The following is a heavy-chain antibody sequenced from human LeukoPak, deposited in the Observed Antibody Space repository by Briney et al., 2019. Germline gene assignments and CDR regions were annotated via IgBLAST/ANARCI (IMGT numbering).Heavy chain of an antibody. D-gene: IGHD2-2*01. Sequence: GGSLRLSCEVSGFRVNNDYMNWVRQAPGKGLEWVSIIYSGSSTYYAGSVKGRFTISRDGSNNTLFLQMSNLRVDDSGLYYCATDVGSSPLGFWGHGTLVTVSS. CDR1: GFRVNNDY. J-gene: IGHJ4*01. CDR3: ATDVGSSPLGF. CDR2: IYSGSST. V-gene: IGHV3-66*01.